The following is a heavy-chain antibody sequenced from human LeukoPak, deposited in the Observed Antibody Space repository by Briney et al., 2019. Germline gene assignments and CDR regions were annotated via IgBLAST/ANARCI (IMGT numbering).Heavy chain of an antibody. J-gene: IGHJ4*02. CDR2: MYTSGST. Sequence: NPSETLSLTCTVSGVSISSYYWSWIRQPAGKGLEWIGRMYTSGSTNYNPSLKSRVTMSVDTSKNQFSLKLSSVTAADTAVYYCARWGYYYDRSGYYRTGDYWGQGTLVTASS. CDR1: GVSISSYY. D-gene: IGHD3-22*01. CDR3: ARWGYYYDRSGYYRTGDY. V-gene: IGHV4-4*07.